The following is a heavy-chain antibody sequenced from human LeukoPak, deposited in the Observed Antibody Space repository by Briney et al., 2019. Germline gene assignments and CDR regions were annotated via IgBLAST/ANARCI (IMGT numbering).Heavy chain of an antibody. CDR3: ARDWGWNDAGVDYFDY. Sequence: GGSLRLSCAASGFTFSSYSLNWVRQAPGKELEWVSYISSSSTTIYYADSVKGRFTISRDNAKNSLYLQMNSLRAEDTAVYYCARDWGWNDAGVDYFDYWGQGTLVTVSS. J-gene: IGHJ4*02. CDR2: ISSSSTTI. V-gene: IGHV3-48*01. CDR1: GFTFSSYS. D-gene: IGHD1-1*01.